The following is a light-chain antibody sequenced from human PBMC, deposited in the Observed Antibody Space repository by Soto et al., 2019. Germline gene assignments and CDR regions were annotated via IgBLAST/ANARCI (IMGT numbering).Light chain of an antibody. CDR3: QQYNSYSPYT. CDR2: KAS. Sequence: DIQMTQSPSTLSASVGDRVTITCRASQSISRWLAWYHQKPGKAPKLLIYKASSLESGVPSRFNGSGSGTEFTLTISSLQPDDFATYYCQQYNSYSPYTFGQGTKLEIK. J-gene: IGKJ2*01. V-gene: IGKV1-5*03. CDR1: QSISRW.